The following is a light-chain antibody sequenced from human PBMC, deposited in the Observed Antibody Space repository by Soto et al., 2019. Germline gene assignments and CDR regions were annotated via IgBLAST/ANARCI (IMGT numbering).Light chain of an antibody. CDR1: QGISSY. J-gene: IGKJ1*01. CDR3: QQYNSYSRT. V-gene: IGKV1D-8*03. Sequence: VILVTPAPSFLSASTGDRGTLGCRMSQGISSYLAWYQQKPGKAPTLLISDASSLESGVPSRFSGSGSGTEFTLTISSLQPDDFATYYCQQYNSYSRTFGQGTKVDIK. CDR2: DAS.